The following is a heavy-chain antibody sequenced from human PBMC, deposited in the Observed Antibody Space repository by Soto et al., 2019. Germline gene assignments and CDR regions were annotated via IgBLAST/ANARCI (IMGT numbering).Heavy chain of an antibody. CDR1: GYTFTGYY. J-gene: IGHJ6*02. Sequence: GASVKVSCKASGYTFTGYYMHWVRQAPGQGLEWMGWINPNSGGTNYAQKFQGWVTMTRDTSISTAYMELSRLRSDDTAVYYCARYGCYYGPPAGMDFWGQGTTVPVSS. D-gene: IGHD1-26*01. V-gene: IGHV1-2*04. CDR2: INPNSGGT. CDR3: ARYGCYYGPPAGMDF.